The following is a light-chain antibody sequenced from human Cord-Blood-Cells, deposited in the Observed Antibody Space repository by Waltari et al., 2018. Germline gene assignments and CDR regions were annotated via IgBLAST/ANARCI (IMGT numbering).Light chain of an antibody. CDR1: SSDVGGYKY. V-gene: IGLV2-14*01. CDR2: DVS. Sequence: QSALTQPASVSGSPGQSITISCTGTSSDVGGYKYVSWYQQHPGKPPKLMIYDVSNRPSGVSNRFSGSKSGNTASLTISGLQAEDEADYYCSSYTSSSTQFGGGTKLTVL. CDR3: SSYTSSSTQ. J-gene: IGLJ3*02.